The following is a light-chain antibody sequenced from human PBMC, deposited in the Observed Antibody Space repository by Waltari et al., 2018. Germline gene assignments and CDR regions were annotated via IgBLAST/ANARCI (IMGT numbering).Light chain of an antibody. Sequence: SCRASQSVNTYVAWYQQKPGQAPRLLIYAASTRAAGIPDRFSGSGSGTDFSLTISRLEAEDFAVYYCQHHVRLPATFGQGTKVEIK. J-gene: IGKJ1*01. V-gene: IGKV3-20*01. CDR3: QHHVRLPAT. CDR1: QSVNTY. CDR2: AAS.